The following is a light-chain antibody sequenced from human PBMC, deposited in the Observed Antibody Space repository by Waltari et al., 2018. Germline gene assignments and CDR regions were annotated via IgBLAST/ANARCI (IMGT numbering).Light chain of an antibody. CDR2: NPN. CDR1: SGSVTSRYY. V-gene: IGLV8-61*01. J-gene: IGLJ3*02. CDR3: VLYMGSGIWV. Sequence: QTVVTQEPSFSVSPGGTVTLTCGLGSGSVTSRYYPSWDQQTPGQAPRTLIYNPNIRSSGVPARFSGSILGNKAALTITGAQADDDSDYYCVLYMGSGIWVFGGGTKLTVL.